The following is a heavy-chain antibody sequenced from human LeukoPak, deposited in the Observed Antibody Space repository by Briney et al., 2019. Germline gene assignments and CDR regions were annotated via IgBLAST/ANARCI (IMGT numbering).Heavy chain of an antibody. Sequence: ASAKVSCKASGGTFNSYAISWVRQASGQGLEWMGGIIPIFGTANYAQKFQGRVTITADESTSTAHMELSSLRSEDTAVYYCARDGRIVGALHYYYGMDVWGQGTTVTVSS. CDR1: GGTFNSYA. CDR2: IIPIFGTA. J-gene: IGHJ6*02. V-gene: IGHV1-69*13. CDR3: ARDGRIVGALHYYYGMDV. D-gene: IGHD1-26*01.